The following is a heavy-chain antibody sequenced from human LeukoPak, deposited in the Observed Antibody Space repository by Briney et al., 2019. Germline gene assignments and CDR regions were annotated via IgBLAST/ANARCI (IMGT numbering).Heavy chain of an antibody. D-gene: IGHD3-9*01. V-gene: IGHV3-13*04. CDR2: IGSAGET. CDR3: ARGSSLDYDILTGYWAEALDY. J-gene: IGHJ4*02. CDR1: GFTFSSHD. Sequence: PGGSLRLPCAGSGFTFSSHDMHWVRHNTGKGLEWVSGIGSAGETYYLGSVKGRFTISRENAKNSLYLQMNSLRAGDTAVYYCARGSSLDYDILTGYWAEALDYWGQGTLVTVSS.